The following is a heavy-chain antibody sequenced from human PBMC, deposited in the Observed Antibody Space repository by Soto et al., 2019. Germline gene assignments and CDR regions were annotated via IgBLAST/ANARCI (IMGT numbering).Heavy chain of an antibody. J-gene: IGHJ3*02. CDR2: ISYDGSNK. V-gene: IGHV3-30*18. CDR1: GLTFSRYW. D-gene: IGHD3-3*01. Sequence: GGDPRHSYAGSGLTFSRYWVLGGRPAPGKGLEWVAVISYDGSNKYYADSVKGRFTISRDNSKNTLYLQMNSLRAEDTAVYYCAKALYDFWTGSSDAFDIWGQGTMVTVSS. CDR3: AKALYDFWTGSSDAFDI.